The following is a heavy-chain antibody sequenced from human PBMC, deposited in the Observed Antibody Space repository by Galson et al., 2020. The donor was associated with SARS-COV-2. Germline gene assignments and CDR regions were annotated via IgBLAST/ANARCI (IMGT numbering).Heavy chain of an antibody. J-gene: IGHJ4*02. CDR3: AREENFFLVVTATRMCYFDY. CDR1: GASISSGGYS. D-gene: IGHD2-21*02. V-gene: IGHV4-30-2*01. CDR2: ISHSGST. Sequence: SETLSLTCAVFGASISSGGYSWSWIRQPPGKGLEWIGYISHSGSTYYNPSLQSRLTISGDRSKNQFSLKLSSVTAADTAVYYCAREENFFLVVTATRMCYFDYWGRGTLATVSS.